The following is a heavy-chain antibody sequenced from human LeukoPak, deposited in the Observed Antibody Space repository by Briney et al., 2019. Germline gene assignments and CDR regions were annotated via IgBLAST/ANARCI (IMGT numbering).Heavy chain of an antibody. V-gene: IGHV3-23*01. D-gene: IGHD6-13*01. Sequence: GGSLRLSCVVSGFTFSSYAMSWVRQAPGKGLEWVLAISGSGAGTYYADSVKGRFTISRDNSKNTLHLQMNSLRAEDTALYYCAKDQVIAAAANSDYWGQGTLVTVSS. J-gene: IGHJ4*02. CDR1: GFTFSSYA. CDR3: AKDQVIAAAANSDY. CDR2: ISGSGAGT.